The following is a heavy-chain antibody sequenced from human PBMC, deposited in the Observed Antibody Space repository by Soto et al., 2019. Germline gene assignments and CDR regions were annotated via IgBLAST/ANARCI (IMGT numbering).Heavy chain of an antibody. CDR1: GYTFTSYG. Sequence: EASVKVSCKASGYTFTSYGISWVQQAPGQGLEWMGWISAYNGNTNYAQKLQGRVTMTTDTSTSTAYMELRSLRSDDTAVYYCAVNYYDSSGYPDWFDPWGQGTLVTVSS. CDR2: ISAYNGNT. V-gene: IGHV1-18*04. J-gene: IGHJ5*02. D-gene: IGHD3-22*01. CDR3: AVNYYDSSGYPDWFDP.